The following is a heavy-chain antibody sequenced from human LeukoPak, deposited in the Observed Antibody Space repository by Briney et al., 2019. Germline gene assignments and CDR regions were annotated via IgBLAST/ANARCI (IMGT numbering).Heavy chain of an antibody. CDR1: GYTFTSYY. D-gene: IGHD6-13*01. V-gene: IGHV1-46*01. CDR2: INPSGGST. J-gene: IGHJ4*02. CDR3: ARGDSSSWYVGYFEY. Sequence: ASVKVSCKASGYTFTSYYMHWVRQAPGQGLEWMGIINPSGGSTSYAQKFQGRVTVTRDTSTSTVYMELSSLRSEDTAVYYCARGDSSSWYVGYFEYWGQGTLVTVSS.